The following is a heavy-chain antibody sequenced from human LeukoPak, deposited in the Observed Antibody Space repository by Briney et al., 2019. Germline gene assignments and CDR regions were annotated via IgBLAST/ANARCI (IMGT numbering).Heavy chain of an antibody. V-gene: IGHV4-30-4*08. Sequence: SQTLSLTCTVSGGSISSGDYYWSWIRQPQGKGLEWIGYIYYSGSTYYNPSLKSRVTISVDTSKNQFSLKLSSVTAADTAVYYCARAGNYDILTGYSLFAFDIWGQGTMVTVSS. D-gene: IGHD3-9*01. CDR1: GGSISSGDYY. CDR3: ARAGNYDILTGYSLFAFDI. J-gene: IGHJ3*02. CDR2: IYYSGST.